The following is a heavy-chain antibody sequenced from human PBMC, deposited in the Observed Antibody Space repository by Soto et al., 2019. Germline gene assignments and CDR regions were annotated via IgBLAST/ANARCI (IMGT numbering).Heavy chain of an antibody. CDR3: ARGPRCINTSCSNAFYLFGLDV. J-gene: IGHJ6*02. D-gene: IGHD2-2*01. V-gene: IGHV4-34*01. Sequence: NPSETLSLTCAVYGGSFSGYFWTWVRQAPGKGLEGIGEINHSGRTNTNPSLTSRISTSVDTSKNQFSLRLSSVTAADTAFYYCARGPRCINTSCSNAFYLFGLDVWGQGTSVTVSS. CDR1: GGSFSGYF. CDR2: INHSGRT.